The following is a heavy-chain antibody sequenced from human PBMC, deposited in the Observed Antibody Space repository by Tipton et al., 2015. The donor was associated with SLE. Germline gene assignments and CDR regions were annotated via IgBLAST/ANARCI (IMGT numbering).Heavy chain of an antibody. Sequence: TLSLTCTVSGGSISSYYWSWIRQPPGKGLEWIGYIYYSGSTNYNPSLKRRVTILVETSKNQFSLRLLSVTAADTAVYYCARALGGRCSGGNCYSLFDPWGQGTLVTVSS. CDR3: ARALGGRCSGGNCYSLFDP. CDR2: IYYSGST. D-gene: IGHD2-15*01. CDR1: GGSISSYY. V-gene: IGHV4-59*12. J-gene: IGHJ5*02.